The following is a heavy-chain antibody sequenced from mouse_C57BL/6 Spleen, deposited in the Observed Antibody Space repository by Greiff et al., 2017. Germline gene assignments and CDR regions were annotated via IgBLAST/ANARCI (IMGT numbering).Heavy chain of an antibody. CDR3: ANYCGSSHEGYFDV. CDR1: GYTFTSYW. CDR2: IDPSDSYT. Sequence: QVQLQQPGAELVMPGASVKLSCKASGYTFTSYWMHWVKQRPGQGLEWIGEIDPSDSYTNYNQKFKGKSTLTVDKSSSTAYMQLSSLTSEDSAVYYCANYCGSSHEGYFDVWGTGTTVTVSS. V-gene: IGHV1-69*01. D-gene: IGHD1-1*01. J-gene: IGHJ1*03.